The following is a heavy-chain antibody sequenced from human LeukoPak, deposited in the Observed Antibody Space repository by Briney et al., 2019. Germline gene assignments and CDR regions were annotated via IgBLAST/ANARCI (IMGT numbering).Heavy chain of an antibody. V-gene: IGHV3-9*01. CDR3: ARVATASDYYYGMDA. D-gene: IGHD5-12*01. CDR1: GFTFDDYA. Sequence: GGSLRLSCAASGFTFDDYAMHWARQAPGKGLEWVSGISWNSGSIGYADSVKGRFTISRDNAKNSLYLQMNSLRAEDTALYYCARVATASDYYYGMDAWGQGTTVTVSS. J-gene: IGHJ6*02. CDR2: ISWNSGSI.